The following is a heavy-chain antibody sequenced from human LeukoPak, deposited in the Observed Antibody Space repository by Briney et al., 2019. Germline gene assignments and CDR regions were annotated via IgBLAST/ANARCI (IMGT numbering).Heavy chain of an antibody. D-gene: IGHD3-9*01. V-gene: IGHV4-39*02. CDR3: ARDGRYVSGMDV. CDR1: GGSISSSSYY. J-gene: IGHJ6*02. CDR2: TYYSGST. Sequence: SETLSLTCTVSGGSISSSSYYWGWIRQPPGKGLEWIGSTYYSGSTYYNPSLKSRVTISVDTSKNQFSLKLSSVTAADTAVYYCARDGRYVSGMDVWGQGTTVTVSS.